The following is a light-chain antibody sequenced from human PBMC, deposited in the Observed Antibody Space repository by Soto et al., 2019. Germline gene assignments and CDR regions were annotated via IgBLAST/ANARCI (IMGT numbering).Light chain of an antibody. CDR3: CSYAGSSTYV. CDR1: SSDVGIYNL. Sequence: QSALTQPASVSGSPGQSITISCTGTSSDVGIYNLVSWYQQHPGKAPKLMIYEGNKRPSGVSHRFSGSKSGYTASLTISGLQTADEADYYCCSYAGSSTYVFGTGTKVTVL. CDR2: EGN. V-gene: IGLV2-23*01. J-gene: IGLJ1*01.